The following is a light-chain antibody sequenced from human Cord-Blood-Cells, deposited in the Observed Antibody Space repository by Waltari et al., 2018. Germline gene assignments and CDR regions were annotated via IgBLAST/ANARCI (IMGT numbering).Light chain of an antibody. V-gene: IGLV2-14*01. J-gene: IGLJ2*01. CDR2: DVS. Sequence: QSALPQPASVSGSPGQSLTISCTGTSSDVGGYNYVSWYQQHPGKAPKLMIYDVSNRSSGVAKRFSGSKSGNTASLTISGLQAEDEADYYCSSYTSISTVVFGGGTKLTVL. CDR3: SSYTSISTVV. CDR1: SSDVGGYNY.